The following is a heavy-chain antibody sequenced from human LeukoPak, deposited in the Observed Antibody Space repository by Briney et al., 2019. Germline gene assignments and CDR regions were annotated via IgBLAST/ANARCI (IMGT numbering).Heavy chain of an antibody. CDR1: GFTFSDNY. D-gene: IGHD4-17*01. J-gene: IGHJ4*02. Sequence: PGGSLRLSCAASGFTFSDNYMSWIRQAPGKGLEWVSYISSSSSTIYYADSVKGRFTISRDNAKNSLYLQMNSLRAEDTAVYYCARGTTGTAYYFDYWGQGTLVTVSS. CDR3: ARGTTGTAYYFDY. CDR2: ISSSSSTI. V-gene: IGHV3-11*04.